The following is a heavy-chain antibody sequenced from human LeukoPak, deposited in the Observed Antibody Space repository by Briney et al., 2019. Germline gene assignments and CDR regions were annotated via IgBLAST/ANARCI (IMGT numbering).Heavy chain of an antibody. Sequence: SVKVSCKASGGTFSSYAISWVRQAPGQGLEWMGGIIPIFGTANYAQKFQGRVTITADESTSTAYMELSSLRPEDTAVYYCARTSVVPAAMFLYYFDYWGQGTLVTVSS. CDR3: ARTSVVPAAMFLYYFDY. CDR1: GGTFSSYA. CDR2: IIPIFGTA. J-gene: IGHJ4*02. V-gene: IGHV1-69*01. D-gene: IGHD2-2*01.